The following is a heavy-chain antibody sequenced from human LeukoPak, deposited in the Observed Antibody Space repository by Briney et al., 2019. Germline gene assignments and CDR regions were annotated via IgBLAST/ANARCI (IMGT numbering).Heavy chain of an antibody. J-gene: IGHJ4*02. V-gene: IGHV4-59*01. CDR2: IYYSGST. CDR3: ARGEQWLVRSFDY. Sequence: SETLSLTCTVSGGSISSYYWSWIRQPPGKGLEWIGYIYYSGSTNYNPSLKSRVTISVDTSKNQFSLKLSPVTAADTAVYYCARGEQWLVRSFDYWGQGTLVTVSS. D-gene: IGHD6-19*01. CDR1: GGSISSYY.